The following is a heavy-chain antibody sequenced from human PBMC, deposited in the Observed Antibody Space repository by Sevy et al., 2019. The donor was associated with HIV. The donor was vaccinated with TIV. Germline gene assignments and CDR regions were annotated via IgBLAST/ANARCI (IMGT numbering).Heavy chain of an antibody. V-gene: IGHV3-23*01. CDR3: AREGCTQPHDY. CDR2: FSFGCGRI. J-gene: IGHJ4*02. Sequence: GGSLGLSCAASGFTFAKYGMSWVRQPPGKGLEWVSTFSFGCGRINYADSVKGRFTISREDSKNTQFLQIKSLRAEDTATYFCAREGCTQPHDYWGQGTLVTVSS. CDR1: GFTFAKYG. D-gene: IGHD2-8*01.